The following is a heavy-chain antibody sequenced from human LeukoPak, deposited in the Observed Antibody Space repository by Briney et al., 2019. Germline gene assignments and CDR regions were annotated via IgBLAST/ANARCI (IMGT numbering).Heavy chain of an antibody. Sequence: ASVKVSCKASGFTFTSSAVQWVRQARGQRLEWIGWIVVGSGNTNYAQKFQERVTITRDKSTSTAYMELSSLRSEDTAVYYCAAGLYSYGQMGYWGQGTLVTVSS. D-gene: IGHD5-18*01. CDR3: AAGLYSYGQMGY. J-gene: IGHJ4*02. CDR1: GFTFTSSA. CDR2: IVVGSGNT. V-gene: IGHV1-58*01.